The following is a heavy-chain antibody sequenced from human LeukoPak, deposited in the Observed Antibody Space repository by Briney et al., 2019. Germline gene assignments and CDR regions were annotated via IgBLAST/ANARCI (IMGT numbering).Heavy chain of an antibody. J-gene: IGHJ3*02. CDR3: ARVPDSSSWFFGAFDI. V-gene: IGHV4-61*02. CDR1: GGSISSGSFY. D-gene: IGHD6-13*01. CDR2: IYTSGST. Sequence: SQTLSLTCTVSGGSISSGSFYWNWIRQPAGKRLEWIGRIYTSGSTNYSPSLKSRVTISVDTSKSQFSLKLSSVTAADTAVYYCARVPDSSSWFFGAFDIWGQGTMVTVSS.